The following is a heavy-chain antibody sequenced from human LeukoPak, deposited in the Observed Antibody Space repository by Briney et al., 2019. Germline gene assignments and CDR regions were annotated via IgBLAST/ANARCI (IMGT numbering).Heavy chain of an antibody. CDR3: ARGTPAVAGIDY. CDR1: GFTFTTDP. J-gene: IGHJ4*02. V-gene: IGHV3-30*04. D-gene: IGHD6-19*01. Sequence: GGSLRPSCAASGFTFTTDPMHWVRQTPGKGLEWLGVLSYDGTDWYYADSVRGRFTISRDNSKKTLYLQMNSLTRKDTAVYYCARGTPAVAGIDYWGLGTLVTVSS. CDR2: LSYDGTDW.